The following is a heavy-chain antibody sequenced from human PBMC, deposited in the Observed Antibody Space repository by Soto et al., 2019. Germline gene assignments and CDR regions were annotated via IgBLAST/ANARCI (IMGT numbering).Heavy chain of an antibody. V-gene: IGHV4-59*01. Sequence: PSETLSLTCTVSGGSISSYYWSWIRQPPGKGLEWIGYIYYSGSTNYNPSLKSRVTISVDTSKNQFSLKLSSVTAADTAVYYCAREGRPGSWCHYGMDVWGQGNRVTVSS. D-gene: IGHD2-8*02. CDR2: IYYSGST. CDR3: AREGRPGSWCHYGMDV. CDR1: GGSISSYY. J-gene: IGHJ6*02.